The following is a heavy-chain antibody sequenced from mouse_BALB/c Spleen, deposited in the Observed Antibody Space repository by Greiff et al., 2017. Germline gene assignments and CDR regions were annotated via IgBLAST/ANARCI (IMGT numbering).Heavy chain of an antibody. CDR1: GFSLTDCG. CDR2: IWGGGST. D-gene: IGHD1-1*01. CDR3: AKHTNYGSSYFAY. Sequence: QVQLQQSGPGLVAPSQSLSITCTVSGFSLTDCGVSWIRQPPGKGLEWLGVIWGGGSTYYNSALKSRLSISKDNSKSQVFLKMNSLQTDDTAMYYCAKHTNYGSSYFAYWGQGTLVTVSA. J-gene: IGHJ3*01. V-gene: IGHV2-6-5*01.